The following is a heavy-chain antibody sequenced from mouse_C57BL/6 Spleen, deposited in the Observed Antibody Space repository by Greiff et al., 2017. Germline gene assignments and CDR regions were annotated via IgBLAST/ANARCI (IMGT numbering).Heavy chain of an antibody. CDR2: ISSGGSYT. V-gene: IGHV5-6*01. CDR3: ARNHGSSYVWFAY. J-gene: IGHJ3*01. Sequence: EVKVVESGGDLVKPGGSLKLSCAASGFTFSSYGLSWVRQTPDKRLEWVATISSGGSYTYYPDSVKGRFTISRDNAKNTLYLQMSSLKSEDTAMYYCARNHGSSYVWFAYWGQGTLVTVSA. D-gene: IGHD1-1*01. CDR1: GFTFSSYG.